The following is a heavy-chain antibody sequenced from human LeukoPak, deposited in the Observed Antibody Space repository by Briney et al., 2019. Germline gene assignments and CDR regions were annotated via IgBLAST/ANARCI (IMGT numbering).Heavy chain of an antibody. CDR2: IYHSGST. D-gene: IGHD6-13*01. CDR3: ARDSSSWAGSDY. CDR1: GYSISSGYY. Sequence: SETLSLTCTVSGYSISSGYYWGWIRPPPGKGLEWIGSIYHSGSTYYNPSLKSRVTISVDTSKNQFSLKLSSVTAADTAVYYCARDSSSWAGSDYWGQGTLVTVSS. V-gene: IGHV4-38-2*02. J-gene: IGHJ4*02.